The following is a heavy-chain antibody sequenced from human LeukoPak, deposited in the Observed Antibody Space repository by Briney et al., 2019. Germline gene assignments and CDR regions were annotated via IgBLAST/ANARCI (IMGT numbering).Heavy chain of an antibody. D-gene: IGHD5-18*01. CDR2: IIPIFGTA. J-gene: IGHJ4*02. V-gene: IGHV1-69*01. CDR1: GGTFSIYA. Sequence: SVTVSSTASGGTFSIYAISWVRQAPGQGGEWMGGIIPIFGTANYAQKFQGRVTITADESTSTAYMELSSLRSEDTAVYSCARDSPGYSYEYWGQGTLVTVSS. CDR3: ARDSPGYSYEY.